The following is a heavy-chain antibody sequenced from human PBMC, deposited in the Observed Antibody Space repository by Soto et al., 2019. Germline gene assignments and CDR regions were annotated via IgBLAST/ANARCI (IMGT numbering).Heavy chain of an antibody. D-gene: IGHD6-13*01. CDR3: AKDLKQYSSSWYYFDY. CDR2: ISGLCCST. Sequence: GGSLRLSCAASGFTFSSYAMSWVRQAPGKGLEWVSAISGLCCSTSYADSLKGRFTISRDNSKTTLYLQMNSLRAEDTAVYYCAKDLKQYSSSWYYFDYWGQGTLVTVSS. V-gene: IGHV3-23*01. J-gene: IGHJ4*02. CDR1: GFTFSSYA.